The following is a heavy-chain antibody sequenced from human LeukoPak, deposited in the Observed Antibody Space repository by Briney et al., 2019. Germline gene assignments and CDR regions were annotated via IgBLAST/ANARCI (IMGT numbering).Heavy chain of an antibody. J-gene: IGHJ4*02. CDR3: AKDRPSYSGSYLRDY. CDR2: ISGSGGST. CDR1: GFTFSSYA. V-gene: IGHV3-23*01. Sequence: GGSLRLSCAASGFTFSSYAMSWVRQAPGKGLEWVSAISGSGGSTYYADSVKGRFTISRDNSKNALYLQMNSLRAEDTAVYYCAKDRPSYSGSYLRDYWGQGTLVTVSS. D-gene: IGHD1-26*01.